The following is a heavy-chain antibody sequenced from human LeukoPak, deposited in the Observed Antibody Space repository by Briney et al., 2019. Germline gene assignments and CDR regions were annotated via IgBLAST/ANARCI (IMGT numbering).Heavy chain of an antibody. V-gene: IGHV4-61*02. Sequence: SETLSLTCTVSGGSISSGSYYWSWIRQPAGKGLEWIGRIYTSGGTNYNPSLNSRVTISVDTSKNQFSLKLSSVTAADTAVYYCARENELSPLGYWGQGTLVTVSS. CDR3: ARENELSPLGY. CDR2: IYTSGGT. J-gene: IGHJ4*02. D-gene: IGHD3-16*02. CDR1: GGSISSGSYY.